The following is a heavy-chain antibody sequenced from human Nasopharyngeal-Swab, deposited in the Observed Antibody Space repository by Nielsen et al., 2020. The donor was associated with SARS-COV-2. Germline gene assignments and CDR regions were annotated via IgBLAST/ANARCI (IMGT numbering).Heavy chain of an antibody. CDR2: NRSKGNNYAT. Sequence: GGSLRLSCAASGFTFSDSAIHWVRQASGKGLEWVDRNRSKGNNYATAYAASVKGRFIIFRDDPTNTAYLQMNSLKTEDTAMYYCTRCGGGCYSGRDYWGQGTLVTVSS. J-gene: IGHJ4*02. CDR3: TRCGGGCYSGRDY. V-gene: IGHV3-73*01. D-gene: IGHD2-15*01. CDR1: GFTFSDSA.